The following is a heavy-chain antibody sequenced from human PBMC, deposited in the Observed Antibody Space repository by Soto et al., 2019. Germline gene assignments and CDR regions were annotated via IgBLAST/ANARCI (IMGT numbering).Heavy chain of an antibody. CDR1: GFSLSGDGVG. CDR3: AHAFGGTSWPNDAFDI. D-gene: IGHD3-3*02. Sequence: QITLKESGPTLVKPTQSLTLTCTVSGFSLSGDGVGVGWIRQPPGKALEWLALIYWDDDQRYSPSLKTRLTITKETSKNQVVHTMTNMDPVDTATYYCAHAFGGTSWPNDAFDIWGQGTVVTVSS. V-gene: IGHV2-5*02. J-gene: IGHJ3*02. CDR2: IYWDDDQ.